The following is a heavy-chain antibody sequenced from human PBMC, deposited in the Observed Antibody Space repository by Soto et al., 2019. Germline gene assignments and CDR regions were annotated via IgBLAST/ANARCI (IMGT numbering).Heavy chain of an antibody. CDR1: GGTFSSYT. J-gene: IGHJ1*01. CDR3: ARGPPFYGDRDLEYFQH. CDR2: IIPILGIA. D-gene: IGHD4-17*01. V-gene: IGHV1-69*02. Sequence: QVQLVQSGAEVKKPGSSVKVSCKASGGTFSSYTISWVRQAPGQGLEWRGWIIPILGIANYAQKFQGRVTITADKSTSTAYMELSSLRSEDTAVYYCARGPPFYGDRDLEYFQHWGQGTLVTVSS.